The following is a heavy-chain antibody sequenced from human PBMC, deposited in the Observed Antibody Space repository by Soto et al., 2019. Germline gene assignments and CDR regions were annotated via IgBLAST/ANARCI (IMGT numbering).Heavy chain of an antibody. V-gene: IGHV4-59*01. Sequence: PSETLSLTCTVSGGSISSYYWSWIRQPPGKGLEWIGYIYYSGSTNYNPSLKSRVTISVDTSKNQFSLKLSSVTAADTAVYYCARTIRGGWSGIFDYWGQGALATVST. J-gene: IGHJ4*02. CDR1: GGSISSYY. CDR2: IYYSGST. CDR3: ARTIRGGWSGIFDY. D-gene: IGHD2-15*01.